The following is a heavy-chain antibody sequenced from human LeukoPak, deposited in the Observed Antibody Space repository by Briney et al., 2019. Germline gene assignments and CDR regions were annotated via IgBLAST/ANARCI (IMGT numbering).Heavy chain of an antibody. CDR1: GGSISSSSYY. D-gene: IGHD3-22*01. J-gene: IGHJ4*02. Sequence: SESLSLTCTVSGGSISSSSYYWGWIRQPPGKGLEWIGSIYYSGSTYYNPSLKSRVTVSVDTSKNQFSLKLSSVTAADTAVYYCARDDYYDSSGYDWGQGTLVTVSS. CDR3: ARDDYYDSSGYD. V-gene: IGHV4-39*07. CDR2: IYYSGST.